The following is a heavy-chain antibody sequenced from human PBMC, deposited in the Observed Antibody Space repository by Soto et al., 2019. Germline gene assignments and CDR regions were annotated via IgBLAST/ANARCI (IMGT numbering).Heavy chain of an antibody. V-gene: IGHV3-30*02. Sequence: QVQLVESGGGVVQPGGSLRLSCEVSGFNFSGYGMNWVRQAPGKVLEGVAFSSFDGGNKYHADSVKGRFTISRDNSKNTLYLKMNSLREGDTGVYYCARARRSSSWTTNSWGQGTLVTVSS. CDR1: GFNFSGYG. CDR2: SSFDGGNK. J-gene: IGHJ5*02. CDR3: ARARRSSSWTTNS. D-gene: IGHD2-8*01.